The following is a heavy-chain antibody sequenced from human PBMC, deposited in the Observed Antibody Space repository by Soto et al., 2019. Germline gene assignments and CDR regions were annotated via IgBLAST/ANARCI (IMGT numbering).Heavy chain of an antibody. J-gene: IGHJ4*02. D-gene: IGHD4-17*01. Sequence: EVQLVESGGGLVQPGRSLRLSCAASGFTFDDYAMHWVRQAPGKGLEWVSGISWNSGSIGYADSVKGRVTISRDNAKNSLYMQMNSLRAEDTALYYCAKAVSTTEYYFYYWGQGTLVTVSS. CDR2: ISWNSGSI. CDR3: AKAVSTTEYYFYY. V-gene: IGHV3-9*01. CDR1: GFTFDDYA.